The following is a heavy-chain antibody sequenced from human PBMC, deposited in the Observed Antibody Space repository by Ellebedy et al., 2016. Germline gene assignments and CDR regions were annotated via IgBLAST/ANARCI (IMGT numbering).Heavy chain of an antibody. J-gene: IGHJ4*02. Sequence: GGSLRLSCEASRFSFSSYSMIWVRQAPGKGLEWVAYITSASNYISYADSVRGRFTISRDNAKKSLFLQMNSLRAEDTAVYYCARDRDASGSFYDYWGQGTLVTVSS. CDR3: ARDRDASGSFYDY. CDR2: ITSASNYI. CDR1: RFSFSSYS. D-gene: IGHD1-26*01. V-gene: IGHV3-21*04.